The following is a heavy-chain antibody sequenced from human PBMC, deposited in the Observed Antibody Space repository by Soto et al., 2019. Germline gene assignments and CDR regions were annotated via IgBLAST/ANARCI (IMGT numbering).Heavy chain of an antibody. CDR3: AREDRITIFGVVTSAARGLDY. CDR1: GYTFTGYY. V-gene: IGHV1-2*04. D-gene: IGHD3-3*01. CDR2: INPNSGGT. J-gene: IGHJ4*02. Sequence: ASVKVSCKAPGYTFTGYYMHWVRQAPGQGLEWMGWINPNSGGTNYAQKFQGWVTMTRDTSISTAYMELSRLRSDDTAVYYCAREDRITIFGVVTSAARGLDYWGQGTLVTVSS.